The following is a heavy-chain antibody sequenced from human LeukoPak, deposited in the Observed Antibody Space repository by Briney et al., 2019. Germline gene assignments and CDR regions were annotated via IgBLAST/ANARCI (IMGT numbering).Heavy chain of an antibody. CDR2: IYTGDVT. D-gene: IGHD3-22*01. Sequence: PGGSLRLSCAVSGFRVSSNHMTWVRQAPGKGLEWVSLIYTGDVTYCADSVKGRFTISTDNSKNILYLQMDSLTAEDTALYYCARERDYDTYIDYWGQGTPVTVSS. V-gene: IGHV3-53*01. J-gene: IGHJ4*02. CDR3: ARERDYDTYIDY. CDR1: GFRVSSNH.